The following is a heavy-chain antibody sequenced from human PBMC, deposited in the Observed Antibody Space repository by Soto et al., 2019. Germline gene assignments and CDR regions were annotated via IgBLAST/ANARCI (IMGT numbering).Heavy chain of an antibody. V-gene: IGHV4-4*02. CDR3: ASRPGYYYFDF. CDR2: IYHSGST. J-gene: IGHJ4*02. Sequence: VQLQESGPGLVKPSGTLSLTCAVSGGSISNSNWWSWVRQPPGKGLEWIGEIYHSGSTNYNPSLKSRVTISIDKSKHHFSLNLSSVTAADTAVYYCASRPGYYYFDFWGQGSLVTVSS. D-gene: IGHD3-22*01. CDR1: GGSISNSNW.